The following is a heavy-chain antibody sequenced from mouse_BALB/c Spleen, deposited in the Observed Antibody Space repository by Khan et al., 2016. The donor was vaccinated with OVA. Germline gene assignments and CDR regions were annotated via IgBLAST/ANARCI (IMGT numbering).Heavy chain of an antibody. Sequence: QVQLQQSGAELVRPGVSVKISCKGSGYTFTDFAMHWVKQSHAKSLEWLGVISTYYGDADYNHKFRDKATMTVDKYSSTDYMELAGLTSEDSAIYYCVRGGGKSRFAYWGQGTLVTVSA. CDR3: VRGGGKSRFAY. J-gene: IGHJ3*01. CDR2: ISTYYGDA. D-gene: IGHD2-1*01. CDR1: GYTFTDFA. V-gene: IGHV1S137*01.